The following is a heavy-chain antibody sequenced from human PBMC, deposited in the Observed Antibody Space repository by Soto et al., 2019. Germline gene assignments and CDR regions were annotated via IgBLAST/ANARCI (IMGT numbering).Heavy chain of an antibody. CDR2: INAGNGNA. V-gene: IGHV1-3*01. CDR3: ARRASESSGYLPLAH. D-gene: IGHD3-22*01. CDR1: GYTFSDYP. J-gene: IGHJ4*02. Sequence: QVHVVQSGAELRKPGASVNISCKTSGYTFSDYPIHWVRQAPGQSLEWLGWINAGNGNAKYSRKFQCRVSILRDTSATSVYMELYSLTSEDTAMYYCARRASESSGYLPLAHWGQGTLVTVSS.